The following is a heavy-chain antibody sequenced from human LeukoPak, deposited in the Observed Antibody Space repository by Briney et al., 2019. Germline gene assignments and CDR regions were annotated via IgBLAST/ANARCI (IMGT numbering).Heavy chain of an antibody. CDR2: IYYSGST. D-gene: IGHD3-9*01. CDR3: ARVPYYDILTGYYGGYFDY. CDR1: GGSISSGDYY. J-gene: IGHJ4*02. Sequence: SETLSLTCTVSGGSISSGDYYWGWIRQPPGRGLEWIVYIYYSGSTYDNPSLKSRVTISVDTSKNQFSLKLSSVTAADTAVYYCARVPYYDILTGYYGGYFDYWGQGTLVTVSS. V-gene: IGHV4-30-4*01.